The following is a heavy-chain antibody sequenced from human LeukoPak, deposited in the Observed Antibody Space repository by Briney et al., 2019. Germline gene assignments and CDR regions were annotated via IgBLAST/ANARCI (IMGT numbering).Heavy chain of an antibody. Sequence: ASVKVSCKASGYTFTGYYMHWVRQAPGQGLEWMGWINPNSGGTNYAQKFQGRVTMTRDTSISTAYMELSRLRSDDTAVYYCARGEYSYDSSGYYSKTYDYWGQGTLVTVSS. D-gene: IGHD3-22*01. J-gene: IGHJ4*02. V-gene: IGHV1-2*02. CDR1: GYTFTGYY. CDR2: INPNSGGT. CDR3: ARGEYSYDSSGYYSKTYDY.